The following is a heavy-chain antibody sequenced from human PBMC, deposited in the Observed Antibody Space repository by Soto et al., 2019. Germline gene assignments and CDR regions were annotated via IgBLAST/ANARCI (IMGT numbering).Heavy chain of an antibody. V-gene: IGHV3-30*18. J-gene: IGHJ6*02. Sequence: GGTLRLYFGAYRLTLSSYGMQWFRQANGKGLEGVAVISYDGSNKYYADSVKGRFTISRDNSKNTLYLQMNSLRAEDTAVYYCAKGMGYRYGYAYGMDVWGHGTTVTVSS. CDR3: AKGMGYRYGYAYGMDV. D-gene: IGHD5-18*01. CDR1: RLTLSSYG. CDR2: ISYDGSNK.